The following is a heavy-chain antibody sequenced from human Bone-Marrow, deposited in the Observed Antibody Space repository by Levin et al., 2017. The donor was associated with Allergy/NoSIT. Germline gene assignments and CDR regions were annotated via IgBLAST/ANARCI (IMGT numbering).Heavy chain of an antibody. CDR3: ARDEIPNYYGSGSYYNRLLGNWFDP. CDR1: GGSISSSSYY. Sequence: TTSETLSLTCTVSGGSISSSSYYWGWIRQPPGKGLEWIGSIYYSGSTYYNPSLKSRVTISVDTSKNQFSLKLSSVTAADTAVYYCARDEIPNYYGSGSYYNRLLGNWFDPWGQGTLVTVSS. D-gene: IGHD3-10*01. V-gene: IGHV4-39*07. CDR2: IYYSGST. J-gene: IGHJ5*02.